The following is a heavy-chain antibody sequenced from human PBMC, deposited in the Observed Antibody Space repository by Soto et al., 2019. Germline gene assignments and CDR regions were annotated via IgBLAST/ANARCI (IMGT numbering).Heavy chain of an antibody. V-gene: IGHV4-59*08. Sequence: VAGDWICSYFWSWIRKKPGRGLEWIGHIHYSGSTNYNPSLKSRVTISVDTSKNQVSLKLSSVTAADTGMYFCARQVSSAWPPYFYDMDVWGEGPTVTVS. CDR1: GDWICSYF. J-gene: IGHJ6*02. CDR2: IHYSGST. CDR3: ARQVSSAWPPYFYDMDV. D-gene: IGHD6-25*01.